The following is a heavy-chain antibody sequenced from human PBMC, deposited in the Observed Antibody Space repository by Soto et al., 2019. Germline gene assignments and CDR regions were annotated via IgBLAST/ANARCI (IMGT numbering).Heavy chain of an antibody. V-gene: IGHV4-34*01. CDR2: INHSGST. D-gene: IGHD6-19*01. CDR3: ARGYHRGWYAGDYYGMEV. CDR1: GGSFSGNH. Sequence: SETLSLTCAVYGGSFSGNHCSWIRQPPGKGLEWIGEINHSGSTNYNPSLKSRGTISVDRSKKHFFLRLSSVTAADTAVYFCARGYHRGWYAGDYYGMEVWGQGTTLT. J-gene: IGHJ6*02.